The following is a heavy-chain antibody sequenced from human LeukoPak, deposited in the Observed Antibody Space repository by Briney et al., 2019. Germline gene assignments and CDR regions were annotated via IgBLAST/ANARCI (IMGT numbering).Heavy chain of an antibody. D-gene: IGHD3-22*01. CDR1: GFTISGSV. CDR2: IKKDGEEK. J-gene: IGHJ3*02. CDR3: ARDPYYDGPSFGAFDI. Sequence: GGSLRLSCAASGFTISGSVMSWVRQAPGKGLEGVANIKKDGEEKVYVDSVKGRFTISRDNAMNSLYLQMNTLRAEDTAVYYCARDPYYDGPSFGAFDIWGQGTIVTVPS. V-gene: IGHV3-7*01.